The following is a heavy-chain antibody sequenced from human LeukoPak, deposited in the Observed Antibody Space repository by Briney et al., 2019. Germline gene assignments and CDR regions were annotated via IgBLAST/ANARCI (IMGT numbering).Heavy chain of an antibody. CDR3: AKDWGGNVDTAMAHPGDSY. J-gene: IGHJ4*02. CDR2: IRYDGSNK. V-gene: IGHV3-30*02. CDR1: GFTFSSYG. D-gene: IGHD5-18*01. Sequence: GGSLRLSCAASGFTFSSYGMHWVRQAPGKGLEWVAFIRYDGSNKYYADSVKGRFTISRDNSKNTLYLQMNSLRAEDTAVYYCAKDWGGNVDTAMAHPGDSYWGQGTLVTVSS.